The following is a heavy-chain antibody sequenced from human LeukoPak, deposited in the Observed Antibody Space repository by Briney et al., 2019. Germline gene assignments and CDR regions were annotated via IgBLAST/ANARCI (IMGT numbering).Heavy chain of an antibody. J-gene: IGHJ5*02. V-gene: IGHV1-2*02. CDR2: INPNSGGT. Sequence: ASVKVSCKASGYTFTGYYMHWVRQAPGQGLEWMGWINPNSGGTNYAQKFQGRVTMTRDTSISTAYMELSRLRSGDTAVYYCARDPGYSSSWYVVDPWGQGTLVTVSS. CDR3: ARDPGYSSSWYVVDP. CDR1: GYTFTGYY. D-gene: IGHD6-13*01.